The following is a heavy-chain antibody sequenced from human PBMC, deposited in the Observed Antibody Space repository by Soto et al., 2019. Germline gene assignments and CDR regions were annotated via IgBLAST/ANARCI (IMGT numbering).Heavy chain of an antibody. D-gene: IGHD4-17*01. V-gene: IGHV3-30-3*01. CDR3: ARYGYYFDY. J-gene: IGHJ4*02. CDR1: GFTFSSYA. CDR2: ISYDGSNK. Sequence: QVQLVESWGGVVQPGRSLRLSCAASGFTFSSYAMHWVRQAPGKGLEWVAVISYDGSNKYYADSVKGRFTISRDNSKNTLYLQMNSLRAEDTAVYYCARYGYYFDYWGQGTLVTVSS.